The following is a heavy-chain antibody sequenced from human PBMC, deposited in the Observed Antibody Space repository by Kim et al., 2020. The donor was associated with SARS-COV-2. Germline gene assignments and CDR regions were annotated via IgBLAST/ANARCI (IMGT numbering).Heavy chain of an antibody. V-gene: IGHV3-21*01. J-gene: IGHJ4*02. D-gene: IGHD6-13*01. CDR1: GFTFSSYS. CDR2: ISSSSSYI. CDR3: ARDTRAAAGSPFDY. Sequence: GGSLRLSCAASGFTFSSYSMNWVRQAPGKGLEWVSSISSSSSYIYYADSVKGRFTISRDNAKNSLYLQMNSLRAEDTAVYYCARDTRAAAGSPFDYWGQGTLVTVSS.